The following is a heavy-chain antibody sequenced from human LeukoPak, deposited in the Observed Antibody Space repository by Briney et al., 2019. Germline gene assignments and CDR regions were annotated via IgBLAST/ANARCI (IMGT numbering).Heavy chain of an antibody. J-gene: IGHJ6*03. Sequence: GGSLRLACAAAGFTFSSYEMNGVRQAPGKGLEWGSYISSSGSTIYYADSVKGRFTISRDNAKNSLYLQMNSLRAEDTAVYYCAKGAVAGNYYYYYYMDVWGKGTTVTISS. D-gene: IGHD6-19*01. CDR3: AKGAVAGNYYYYYYMDV. V-gene: IGHV3-48*03. CDR1: GFTFSSYE. CDR2: ISSSGSTI.